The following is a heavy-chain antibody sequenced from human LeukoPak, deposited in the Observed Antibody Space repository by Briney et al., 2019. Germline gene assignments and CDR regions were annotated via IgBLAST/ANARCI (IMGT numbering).Heavy chain of an antibody. CDR3: ARAAGYSYGYYFDY. CDR2: INHSGST. V-gene: IGHV4-34*01. D-gene: IGHD5-18*01. CDR1: GFTFSSYT. J-gene: IGHJ4*02. Sequence: GSLRLSCAASGFTFSSYTMNWVRQPPGKGLEWIGEINHSGSTNYNPSLKSRVTISVDTSKNQFSLKLSSVTAADTAVYYCARAAGYSYGYYFDYWGQGTLVTVSS.